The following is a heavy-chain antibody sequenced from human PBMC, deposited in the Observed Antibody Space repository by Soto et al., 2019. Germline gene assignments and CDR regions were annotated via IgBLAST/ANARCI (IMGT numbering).Heavy chain of an antibody. CDR3: AKSTVTTSTFDY. Sequence: ASVKVSCKASGYTFTNYYLHWVRQAPGQGLEWMGIINPSRDSTSYAQKFQGRVTMTRDTSTSTVYMDLSSLRSEDTAVYYCAKSTVTTSTFDYWGQGTLVTISS. D-gene: IGHD4-17*01. CDR1: GYTFTNYY. V-gene: IGHV1-46*01. J-gene: IGHJ4*02. CDR2: INPSRDST.